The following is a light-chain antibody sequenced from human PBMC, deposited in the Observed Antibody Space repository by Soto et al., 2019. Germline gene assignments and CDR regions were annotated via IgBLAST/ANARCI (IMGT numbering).Light chain of an antibody. V-gene: IGLV2-11*01. CDR2: DVY. CDR3: CSYAGSNTFFV. J-gene: IGLJ1*01. CDR1: SSDIGGYGD. Sequence: QAVRTQARSVSGAPGQSVIISCTGTSSDIGGYGDGAWCQQNPGKAPELLIYDVYNRPSGVPDRFSGSKSGNTASLTISGLQAEDEADYYCCSYAGSNTFFVFGTGTKVTVL.